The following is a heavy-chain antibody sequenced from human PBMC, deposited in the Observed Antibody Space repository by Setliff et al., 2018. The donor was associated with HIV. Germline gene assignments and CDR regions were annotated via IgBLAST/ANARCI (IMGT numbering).Heavy chain of an antibody. J-gene: IGHJ4*02. CDR1: GFTFSSYP. Sequence: GGSLRLSCAASGFTFSSYPMTWVRQAPGKGLEWVSAISNSSPGITYYADSVRGRFTISRDNSKNTLFLQMNSLRAEDTAVYYCGTYYYGSGKIDYWGQGTLVTVSS. CDR3: GTYYYGSGKIDY. CDR2: ISNSSPGIT. D-gene: IGHD3-10*01. V-gene: IGHV3-23*01.